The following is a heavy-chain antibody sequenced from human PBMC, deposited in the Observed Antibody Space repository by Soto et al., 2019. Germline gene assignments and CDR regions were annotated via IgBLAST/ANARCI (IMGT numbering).Heavy chain of an antibody. CDR1: GYTFTSYG. Sequence: ASVKVSCKASGYTFTSYGISWVRQAPGQGLEWMGWISAYNGNTNYAQKLQGRVTMTTDTSTSTAYMELSRLRSDDTAAYYCARGAGSSSWFGLFDPWGQGTLVTVSS. J-gene: IGHJ5*02. CDR2: ISAYNGNT. V-gene: IGHV1-18*01. D-gene: IGHD6-13*01. CDR3: ARGAGSSSWFGLFDP.